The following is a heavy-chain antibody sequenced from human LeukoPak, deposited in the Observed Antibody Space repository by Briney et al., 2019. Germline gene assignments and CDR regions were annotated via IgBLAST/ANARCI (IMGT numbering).Heavy chain of an antibody. D-gene: IGHD2-2*01. J-gene: IGHJ4*02. CDR3: ARVCSSTSCYGGFDY. Sequence: PSETLSLTCTISGGSISSDYWSWIRQPAGKGLEWIGYIYYSGSTNYNPSLKSRVTISVDTSKNQFSLKLSSVTAADTAVYYCARVCSSTSCYGGFDYWGQGTLVTVSS. CDR2: IYYSGST. CDR1: GGSISSDY. V-gene: IGHV4-59*01.